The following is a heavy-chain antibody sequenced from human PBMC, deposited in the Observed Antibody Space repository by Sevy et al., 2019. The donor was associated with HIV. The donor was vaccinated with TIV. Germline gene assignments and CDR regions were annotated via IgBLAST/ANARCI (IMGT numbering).Heavy chain of an antibody. CDR1: GFTLSSYW. CDR3: ARDYGSYSSSSGYDY. J-gene: IGHJ4*02. V-gene: IGHV3-7*01. D-gene: IGHD6-6*01. CDR2: IKQDGSEK. Sequence: RGSLRLSCAASGFTLSSYWMSWVRQAPGKGLEWVANIKQDGSEKYYVDSVKGRFTISRDNAKNSLYLQMNSLRAEDTAVYYCARDYGSYSSSSGYDYWGQGTLVTVSS.